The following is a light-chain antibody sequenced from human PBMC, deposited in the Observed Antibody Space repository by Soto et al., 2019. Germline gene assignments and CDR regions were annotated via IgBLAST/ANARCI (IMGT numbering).Light chain of an antibody. CDR2: DVS. V-gene: IGLV2-14*01. CDR1: SRDVGGYNY. CDR3: SSYTSSIFSVV. Sequence: QSALTQPASVSGSPGQSITISCTGTSRDVGGYNYVSWYQQHPGKAPKPMIYDVSNRPSGVSNRFSGSKSGNTASLTISGLQAEDEADYYCSSYTSSIFSVVFGGGTKLTVL. J-gene: IGLJ2*01.